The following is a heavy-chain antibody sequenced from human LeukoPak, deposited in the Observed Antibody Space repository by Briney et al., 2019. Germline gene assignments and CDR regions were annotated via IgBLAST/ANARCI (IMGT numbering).Heavy chain of an antibody. CDR3: ARVLYGDRKGPGGY. Sequence: PSETLSLTCAVYGGSFRGYYWSGIRQPPGKGLECIGEINHSGSTNYNPSLKSRVTISVDTSKNQCSLKVSAVTAADTAVYYCARVLYGDRKGPGGYWGQGTLVTVSS. CDR1: GGSFRGYY. CDR2: INHSGST. D-gene: IGHD4-17*01. V-gene: IGHV4-34*01. J-gene: IGHJ4*02.